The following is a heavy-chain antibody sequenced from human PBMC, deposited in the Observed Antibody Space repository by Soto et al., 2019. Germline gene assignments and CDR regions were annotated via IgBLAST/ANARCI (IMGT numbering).Heavy chain of an antibody. V-gene: IGHV1-18*01. CDR1: GYTFTSYG. CDR3: ARDLNYGLCDY. Sequence: QVQLVQSGAEVKKPGASVKVSCKASGYTFTSYGISWVRQAPGQGLEWMGWISAHNGNTNYAQKLQGRVTMTTDTSASTAYMELRSLRADDTDVYFCARDLNYGLCDYWGQGTLVTVSS. D-gene: IGHD3-10*01. CDR2: ISAHNGNT. J-gene: IGHJ4*02.